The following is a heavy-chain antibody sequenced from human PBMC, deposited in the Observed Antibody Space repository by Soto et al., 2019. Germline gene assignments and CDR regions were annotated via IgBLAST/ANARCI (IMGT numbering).Heavy chain of an antibody. Sequence: PVGSLRLSCACSVFTFSRYAMNCVRHSPGEWLEWVSIISSRGDRTSYAESVKGRFTISRDDSKNTLFLHMNSLGAEDTAVYYCAKETGYSYGFKPNALDVWGQGTTVTVSS. CDR2: ISSRGDRT. CDR1: VFTFSRYA. J-gene: IGHJ6*02. V-gene: IGHV3-23*01. CDR3: AKETGYSYGFKPNALDV. D-gene: IGHD5-18*01.